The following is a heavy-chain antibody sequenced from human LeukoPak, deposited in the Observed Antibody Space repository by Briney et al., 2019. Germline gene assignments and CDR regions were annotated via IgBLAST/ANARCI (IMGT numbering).Heavy chain of an antibody. D-gene: IGHD3-22*01. CDR1: GFTVSNNY. J-gene: IGHJ4*02. CDR2: IYSTGGI. V-gene: IGHV3-66*01. Sequence: GGSLRLSCAVSGFTVSNNYMSWVRQAPGKGLEWVSVIYSTGGIPYADSVKGRFTISRDSSKNTLFLQMSNLRAEDTAVYYCARFYFDSSGQNSRAYWGQGTQVTVSA. CDR3: ARFYFDSSGQNSRAY.